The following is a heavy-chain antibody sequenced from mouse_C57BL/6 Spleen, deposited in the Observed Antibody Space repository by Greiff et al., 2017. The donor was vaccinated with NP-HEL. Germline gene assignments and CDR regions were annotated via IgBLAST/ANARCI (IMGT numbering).Heavy chain of an antibody. J-gene: IGHJ1*03. D-gene: IGHD2-1*01. V-gene: IGHV14-2*01. CDR3: ARDIYYGNYGWYFDV. CDR1: GFNIKDYY. CDR2: IDPEDGDT. Sequence: EVQLQQSGAELVKPGASVKLSCTASGFNIKDYYMHWVKQRTEQGLEWIGRIDPEDGDTKYAPKFQGKATITADTSSNTAYLQLSSLTSEDTAVYHCARDIYYGNYGWYFDVWGTGTTVTVSS.